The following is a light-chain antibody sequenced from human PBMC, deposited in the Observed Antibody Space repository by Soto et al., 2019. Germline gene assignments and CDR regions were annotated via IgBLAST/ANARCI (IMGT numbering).Light chain of an antibody. CDR3: QQYGSSPWT. Sequence: EVVLTQSPCTLSLSPGERATLSCRASQSVSSTYLIWYQQKPGQAPRLLIYDASSRATGIPDRFSGSGSGTDFTLIIGSLEPEDFAVYYCQQYGSSPWTFGQGTKVAIK. J-gene: IGKJ1*01. V-gene: IGKV3-20*01. CDR2: DAS. CDR1: QSVSSTY.